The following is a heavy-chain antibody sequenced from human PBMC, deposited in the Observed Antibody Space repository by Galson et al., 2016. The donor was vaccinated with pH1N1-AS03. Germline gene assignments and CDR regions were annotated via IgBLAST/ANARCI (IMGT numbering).Heavy chain of an antibody. CDR3: AREGCGARSTTGCYASGLGRRSYMDV. CDR2: VYPGLSS. J-gene: IGHJ6*04. CDR1: GDSIRSDT. V-gene: IGHV4-61*02. Sequence: LSLTCAVSGDSIRSDTYARSWIRQPAEKGLEWVGRVYPGLSSNYNPSLKGRVTISVDTSKNQFSLKLRSVTAADTAVYYCAREGCGARSTTGCYASGLGRRSYMDVWGKGTTVTVSS. D-gene: IGHD2-2*01.